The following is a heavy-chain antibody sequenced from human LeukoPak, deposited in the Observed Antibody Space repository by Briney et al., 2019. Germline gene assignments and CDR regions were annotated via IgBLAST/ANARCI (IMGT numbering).Heavy chain of an antibody. D-gene: IGHD3-22*01. CDR1: GFTFSDYY. J-gene: IGHJ4*02. V-gene: IGHV3-11*01. CDR3: ARAHYYDSSGYGY. CDR2: ISSSGSTI. Sequence: PGGSLRLSCAASGFTFSDYYMSWVRQAPGKGLEWGSYISSSGSTIYYADSVKGRFTISRDNAKNSLYLQMNSLRAEDTAVYYCARAHYYDSSGYGYWGQGTLVTVSS.